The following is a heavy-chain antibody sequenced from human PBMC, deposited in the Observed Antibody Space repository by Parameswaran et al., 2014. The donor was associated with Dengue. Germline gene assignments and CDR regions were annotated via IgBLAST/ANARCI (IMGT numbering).Heavy chain of an antibody. Sequence: WIRQPPGKGLEWVAVISYDGSNKYYADSVKGRFTISRDNSKNTLYLQMNSLRAEDTAVYYCARCRTLRFLEWLSGVWGQGTTVTVSS. D-gene: IGHD3-3*01. CDR3: ARCRTLRFLEWLSGV. J-gene: IGHJ6*02. CDR2: ISYDGSNK. V-gene: IGHV3-30-3*01.